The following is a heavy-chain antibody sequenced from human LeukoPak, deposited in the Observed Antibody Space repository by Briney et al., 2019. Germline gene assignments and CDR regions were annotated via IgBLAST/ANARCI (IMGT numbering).Heavy chain of an antibody. Sequence: PSETLSLTCAVYGGSFSGYYWSWIRQPPGKGLEWIGYIYYSGSTNYNPSLKSRVTISVDTSKNQFSLKLSSVTAADTAVYYCARGPEEVAYYDFWSGYSSWYYGMDVWGQGTTVTVSS. J-gene: IGHJ6*02. CDR2: IYYSGST. D-gene: IGHD3-3*01. CDR1: GGSFSGYY. CDR3: ARGPEEVAYYDFWSGYSSWYYGMDV. V-gene: IGHV4-59*01.